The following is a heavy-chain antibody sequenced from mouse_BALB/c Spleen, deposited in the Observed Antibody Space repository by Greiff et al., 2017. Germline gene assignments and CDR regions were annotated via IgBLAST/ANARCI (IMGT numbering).Heavy chain of an antibody. CDR3: ARWSYYGYFDY. D-gene: IGHD1-1*01. CDR1: GYTFTDYA. Sequence: VKLQQSGAELVRPGVSVKISCKGSGYTFTDYAMHWVKQSHAKSLEWIGVISTYYGDASYNQKFKGKATMTVDKSSSTAYMELARLTSEDSAIYYCARWSYYGYFDYWGQGTTLTVSS. CDR2: ISTYYGDA. J-gene: IGHJ2*01. V-gene: IGHV1S137*01.